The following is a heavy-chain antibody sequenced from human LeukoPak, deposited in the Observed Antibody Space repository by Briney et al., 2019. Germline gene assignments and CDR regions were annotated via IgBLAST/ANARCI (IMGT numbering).Heavy chain of an antibody. V-gene: IGHV4-34*01. D-gene: IGHD2-15*01. CDR1: GGSFSGYY. CDR2: INHSGST. J-gene: IGHJ4*02. CDR3: ARGFCSGGSCYFDY. Sequence: SETLSLTCAVYGGSFSGYYWSWIRQPPGKGLEWIGEINHSGSTNYNPSLKSRVTISVDTSKNQFSLKLSSVTAADTAVYYCARGFCSGGSCYFDYWGQGTLVTVSS.